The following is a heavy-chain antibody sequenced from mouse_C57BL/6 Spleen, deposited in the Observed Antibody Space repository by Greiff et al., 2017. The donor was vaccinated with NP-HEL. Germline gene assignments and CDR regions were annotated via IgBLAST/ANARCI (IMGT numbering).Heavy chain of an antibody. CDR1: GYTFTSYW. V-gene: IGHV1-69*01. Sequence: QVQLQQPGAELVMPGASVKLSCKASGYTFTSYWMHWVKQRPGQGLEWIGEIDPSDSYTNYNQKFKGKSTLTVDKSSSTAYMQLSSLTSEDSAVYYCARRESGNYAMDYWGQGTSVTVSS. J-gene: IGHJ4*01. CDR3: ARRESGNYAMDY. CDR2: IDPSDSYT.